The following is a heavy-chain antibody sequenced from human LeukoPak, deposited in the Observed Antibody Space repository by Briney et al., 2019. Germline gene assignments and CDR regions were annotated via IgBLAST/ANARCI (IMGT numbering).Heavy chain of an antibody. CDR1: GFTFSSYG. CDR3: AREWGV. Sequence: GGSLRPTCAASGFTFSSYGMHWVRQAPGKGLEWVAFIRYDGSNKYYADSVKGRFTVSRDNSKNTLYLQMNSLRAEDTAVYYCAREWGVWGKGTTVTFSS. CDR2: IRYDGSNK. J-gene: IGHJ6*04. D-gene: IGHD1-26*01. V-gene: IGHV3-30*02.